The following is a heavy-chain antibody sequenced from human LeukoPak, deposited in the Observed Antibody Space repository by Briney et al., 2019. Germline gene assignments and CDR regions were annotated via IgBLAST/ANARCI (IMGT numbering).Heavy chain of an antibody. J-gene: IGHJ6*02. CDR3: ARGRLGILGYYCYGMDV. Sequence: ASVKVSCKASGYTFTSYDINWERQATGQGLEWMGWMNPNSGNTGYAQKFQGRVTMTRNTSISTAYMELSSLRSEDTAVYYCARGRLGILGYYCYGMDVWGQGTTVTVSS. V-gene: IGHV1-8*01. CDR1: GYTFTSYD. CDR2: MNPNSGNT. D-gene: IGHD3-16*01.